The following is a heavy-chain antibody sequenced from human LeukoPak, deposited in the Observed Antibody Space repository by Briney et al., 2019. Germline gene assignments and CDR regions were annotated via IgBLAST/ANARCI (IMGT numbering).Heavy chain of an antibody. Sequence: ASVKVSCKASGGTFSSYDINWVRQATGQGLEWMGWMNPNSGNTGYAQKFQGRVTMTRNTSISTAYMELSSLRSEDTAVYYCARVGSQRITMVRGVPDPYYFDYWGQGTLVTVSS. D-gene: IGHD3-10*01. CDR3: ARVGSQRITMVRGVPDPYYFDY. CDR2: MNPNSGNT. V-gene: IGHV1-8*01. CDR1: GGTFSSYD. J-gene: IGHJ4*02.